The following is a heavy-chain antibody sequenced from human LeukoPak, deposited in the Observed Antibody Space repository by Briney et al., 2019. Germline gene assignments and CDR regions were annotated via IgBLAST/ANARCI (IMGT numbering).Heavy chain of an antibody. CDR2: IYYSGST. V-gene: IGHV4-30-4*08. Sequence: SETLSLTCTVSGGSISSGDYYWSWIRQPPGKGLEWIGYIYYSGSTYYNPSLKSRVTISVDTSKNQFSLKLSSVTAADTAVYYCARDDCSSTSCYGDDAFDIWGQGTMVTVSS. CDR1: GGSISSGDYY. CDR3: ARDDCSSTSCYGDDAFDI. J-gene: IGHJ3*02. D-gene: IGHD2-2*01.